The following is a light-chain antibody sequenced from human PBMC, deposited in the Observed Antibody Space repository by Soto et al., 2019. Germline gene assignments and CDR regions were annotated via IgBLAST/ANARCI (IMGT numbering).Light chain of an antibody. J-gene: IGLJ1*01. CDR1: SSNIGSNY. CDR2: SDD. CDR3: AAWNDNPNGPGYV. Sequence: QSVLTQPLSASGTPGQRVTISCSGSSSNIGSNYVNWYQHLPGTAPKLLIYSDDQRPSGVPDRFSGSKSGTSASLAISGLQSEDEGDYFRAAWNDNPNGPGYVFGTGTKVTVL. V-gene: IGLV1-44*01.